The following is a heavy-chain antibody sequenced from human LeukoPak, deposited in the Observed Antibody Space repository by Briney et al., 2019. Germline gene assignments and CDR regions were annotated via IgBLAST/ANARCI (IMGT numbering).Heavy chain of an antibody. V-gene: IGHV1-2*02. D-gene: IGHD3-3*01. CDR1: GFTFTASY. J-gene: IGHJ5*02. Sequence: GASVRVSCEASGFTFTASYIHWVRQAPGQGLEWMGWLNAHNGGTSYSERFQGRVTMTRDTSINTAYMELSSLRSEDTAVYYCARGSLTIFGVVIIAADWFDPWGQGTLVTVSS. CDR2: LNAHNGGT. CDR3: ARGSLTIFGVVIIAADWFDP.